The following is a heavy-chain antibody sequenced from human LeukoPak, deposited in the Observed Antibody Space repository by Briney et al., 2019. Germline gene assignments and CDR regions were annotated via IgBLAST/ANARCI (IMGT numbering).Heavy chain of an antibody. J-gene: IGHJ4*01. CDR1: GYSLTDFS. CDR2: LAPEDGER. V-gene: IGHV1-24*01. D-gene: IGHD6-13*01. CDR3: TAGVAVSRWYYFDY. Sequence: GASVKVSCKVSGYSLTDFSINWVRQAPGKGFEWVGGLAPEDGERIYAQKFQGRVTMTEDTSADTAYMELSSLKSEDTAVYFCTAGVAVSRWYYFDYWGQGTLVTVSS.